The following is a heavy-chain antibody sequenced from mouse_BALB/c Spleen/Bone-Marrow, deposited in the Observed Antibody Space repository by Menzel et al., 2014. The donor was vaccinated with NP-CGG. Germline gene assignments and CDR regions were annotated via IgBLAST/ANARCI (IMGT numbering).Heavy chain of an antibody. Sequence: EVMLVESGPGLVKPSQSLSLTCTVTGYSITSNYAWNWIRQFPGNKLEWMGYITFSGSTSFNPSLKSRISITRDTSKNQFFLLLNSVTTEDTATYYCASYGAWFAYWGQGTLVTVSA. J-gene: IGHJ3*01. V-gene: IGHV3-2*02. CDR3: ASYGAWFAY. CDR2: ITFSGST. CDR1: GYSITSNYA. D-gene: IGHD1-1*02.